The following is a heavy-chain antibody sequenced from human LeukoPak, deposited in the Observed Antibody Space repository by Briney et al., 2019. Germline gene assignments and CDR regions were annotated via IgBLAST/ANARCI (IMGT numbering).Heavy chain of an antibody. V-gene: IGHV3-7*01. D-gene: IGHD6-19*01. J-gene: IGHJ5*02. CDR1: GFTFTNYW. CDR2: INPDGSQT. CDR3: ARDLGCGALDP. Sequence: GGSLRLSCAASGFTFTNYWMSWVRQAPGKGLEWVALINPDGSQTNYVDSVKGRFTISRDNAEKSLYLQMNSLRAEDTAVYYCARDLGCGALDPWGQGTLVTVSS.